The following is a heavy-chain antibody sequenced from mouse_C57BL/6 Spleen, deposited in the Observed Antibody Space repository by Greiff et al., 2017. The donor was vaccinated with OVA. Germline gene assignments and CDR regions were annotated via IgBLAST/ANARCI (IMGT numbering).Heavy chain of an antibody. V-gene: IGHV1-64*01. CDR2: IYPNSGST. Sequence: QVQLKQPGAELVKPGASVKLSCKASGFTFTSYWMHWVKQRPGQGLEWIGMIYPNSGSTNYNEKFKSMATLTVDKYSSTTYMQLSSLTSEDTAVYYCAKGALGYWGQGTTLTVSS. D-gene: IGHD3-1*01. J-gene: IGHJ2*01. CDR1: GFTFTSYW. CDR3: AKGALGY.